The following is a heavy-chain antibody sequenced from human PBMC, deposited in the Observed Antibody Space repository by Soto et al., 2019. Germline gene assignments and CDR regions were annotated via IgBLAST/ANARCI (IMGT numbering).Heavy chain of an antibody. D-gene: IGHD3-16*01. CDR2: ISSSSSYI. CDR1: GFTFSSYS. CDR3: ARGDMGYYYGMDV. V-gene: IGHV3-21*01. J-gene: IGHJ6*02. Sequence: PGGSLRLSCAASGFTFSSYSMNWVRQAPGKGLEWVSSISSSSSYIYYADSVKGRFTISRDNAKNSLYLQMNSLRAEDTAVYYCARGDMGYYYGMDVWGQGTTVTVSS.